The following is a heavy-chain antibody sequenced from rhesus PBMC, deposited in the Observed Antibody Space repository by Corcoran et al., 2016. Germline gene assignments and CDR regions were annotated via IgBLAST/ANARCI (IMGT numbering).Heavy chain of an antibody. CDR3: ANYDYGSSYDFDY. J-gene: IGHJ4*01. CDR1: GFTFSSYG. CDR2: ISNRAGST. V-gene: IGHV3S5*01. D-gene: IGHD4-29*01. Sequence: EVQLVESGGGLVQPGRSLRLSCAASGFTFSSYGMPWVRQAPGKGLEWVSYISNRAGSTYYADYGNGRCTISRDNSKNTRSLQMNSLRAEDTAVYYCANYDYGSSYDFDYWGQGVLVTVSS.